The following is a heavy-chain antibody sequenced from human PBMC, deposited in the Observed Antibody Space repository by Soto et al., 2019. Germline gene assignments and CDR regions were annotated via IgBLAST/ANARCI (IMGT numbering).Heavy chain of an antibody. CDR3: ERDGLAVDGGLDY. J-gene: IGHJ4*02. CDR1: GFTFSSYS. Sequence: GGSLRLSCAASGFTFSSYSMNWVRQAPGKGLEWVSSISSSSSYIYYADSVKGRFTISRDNAKNSLYLQMNSLRAEDTAVYYCERDGLAVDGGLDYWGQGTLVTVSS. V-gene: IGHV3-21*01. D-gene: IGHD6-19*01. CDR2: ISSSSSYI.